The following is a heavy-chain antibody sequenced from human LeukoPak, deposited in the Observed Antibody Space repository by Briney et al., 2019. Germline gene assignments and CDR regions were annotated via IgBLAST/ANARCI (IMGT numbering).Heavy chain of an antibody. CDR3: ARGSYRFGAVADQDY. V-gene: IGHV1-18*01. J-gene: IGHJ4*02. CDR2: ISAYNGNT. Sequence: ASVKVSCKASGYTFTSYGISWVRQAPGQGLEWMGWISAYNGNTNYAQKLQGRVTMTTDTSTSTAYMELRSLRSDDTAVYYCARGSYRFGAVADQDYWRQGTLVTVSS. CDR1: GYTFTSYG. D-gene: IGHD6-19*01.